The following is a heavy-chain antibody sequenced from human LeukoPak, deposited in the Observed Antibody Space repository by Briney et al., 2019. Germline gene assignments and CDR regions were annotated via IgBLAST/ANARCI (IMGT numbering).Heavy chain of an antibody. Sequence: SVKVSCKASGGTFSRYAISWVRQAPGQGLEWMGRIIPIFGTANYAQKFQGRVTITTDESTSTAYMELSSLRSEDTAVYYCARDRRGTIFGVVTERPYYYYYYYMDVWGKGTTVTVSS. CDR2: IIPIFGTA. V-gene: IGHV1-69*05. D-gene: IGHD3-3*01. CDR1: GGTFSRYA. J-gene: IGHJ6*03. CDR3: ARDRRGTIFGVVTERPYYYYYYYMDV.